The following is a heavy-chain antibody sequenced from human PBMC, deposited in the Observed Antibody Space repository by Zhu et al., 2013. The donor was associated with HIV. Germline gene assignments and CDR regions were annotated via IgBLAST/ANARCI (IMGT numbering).Heavy chain of an antibody. Sequence: QVQLVQSGAEVKKPGASVKVSCKTSGYTFTDFYVHWVRQAPGQGLEWMGWISPNKGGTKSLQRFQGRVIMTRDTSISTAYMELTSLKSDDTAVYYCARDQNGASAFDYWGQGTLITVSS. V-gene: IGHV1-2*02. D-gene: IGHD2-8*01. CDR1: GYTFTDFY. CDR2: ISPNKGGT. J-gene: IGHJ4*02. CDR3: ARDQNGASAFDY.